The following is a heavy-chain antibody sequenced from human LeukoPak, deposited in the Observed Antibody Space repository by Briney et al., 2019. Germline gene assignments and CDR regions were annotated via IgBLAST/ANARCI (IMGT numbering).Heavy chain of an antibody. Sequence: GGSLRLSCAASGFTLSSYGMHWVRQAPGKGLEWVAVIWYDGSNKYYADSVKGRFTISRDNSKNTLYLQMNSLRAEDTAVYYCARASEYYYGSGSYTWFDPWGQGTLVTVSS. J-gene: IGHJ5*02. V-gene: IGHV3-33*01. CDR2: IWYDGSNK. CDR3: ARASEYYYGSGSYTWFDP. CDR1: GFTLSSYG. D-gene: IGHD3-10*01.